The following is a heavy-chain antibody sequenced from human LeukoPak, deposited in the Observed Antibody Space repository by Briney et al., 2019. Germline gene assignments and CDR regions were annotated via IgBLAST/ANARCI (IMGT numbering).Heavy chain of an antibody. D-gene: IGHD1-7*01. Sequence: GESLKISCKGSGYSFTSYWIGWVRQMAGKGLEWMGIIYPGDSDTRYSPSFQGQVTISADKSISTAYLQWSSLKASDTAMYYCARPNIWNYDSLDYWGQGTLVTVSS. CDR1: GYSFTSYW. CDR3: ARPNIWNYDSLDY. J-gene: IGHJ4*02. CDR2: IYPGDSDT. V-gene: IGHV5-51*01.